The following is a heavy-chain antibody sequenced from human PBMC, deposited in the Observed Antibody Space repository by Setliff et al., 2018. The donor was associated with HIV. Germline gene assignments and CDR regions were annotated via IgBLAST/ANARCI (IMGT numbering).Heavy chain of an antibody. CDR3: ARHPLSKRRGATVTTVGAFDI. D-gene: IGHD4-17*01. J-gene: IGHJ3*02. CDR1: GDSISSSSYY. V-gene: IGHV4-39*01. CDR2: IYYTGST. Sequence: SETMSLTCTVSGDSISSSSYYWGWIRQPPGKGLEWNGSIYYTGSTSYNPSLKCRVTISVDTSKSQCSLRLISVTAADTAVYHCARHPLSKRRGATVTTVGAFDIWGQGTKVTVSS.